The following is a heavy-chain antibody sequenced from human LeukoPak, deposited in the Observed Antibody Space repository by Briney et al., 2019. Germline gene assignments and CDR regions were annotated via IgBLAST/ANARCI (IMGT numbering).Heavy chain of an antibody. CDR3: AKDFAPGPLTDVVSYSSGYYYYPYYGMDV. CDR2: IRYDGSNK. CDR1: GITFSSYG. D-gene: IGHD3-22*01. V-gene: IGHV3-30*02. J-gene: IGHJ6*02. Sequence: GGSLRLSCAASGITFSSYGMHWVRQAPGKGLEWVAFIRYDGSNKYYADSVKGRFTISRDNSKNTLYLQMNSLRAEGTAVYYCAKDFAPGPLTDVVSYSSGYYYYPYYGMDVWGQGTTVTVSS.